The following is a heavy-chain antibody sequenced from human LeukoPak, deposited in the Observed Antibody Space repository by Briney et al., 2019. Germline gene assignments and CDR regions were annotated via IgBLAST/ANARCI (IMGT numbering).Heavy chain of an antibody. D-gene: IGHD2-2*01. V-gene: IGHV1-8*02. Sequence: ASVKVSCKASGYTFTSYDINWVRQATGQGLEWMGWMNPNSGNTGYAQKLQGRVTMTTDTSTSTAYMELRSLRSDDTAVYYCARDYSMRDPPGYWGQGTLVTVSS. CDR3: ARDYSMRDPPGY. CDR2: MNPNSGNT. CDR1: GYTFTSYD. J-gene: IGHJ4*02.